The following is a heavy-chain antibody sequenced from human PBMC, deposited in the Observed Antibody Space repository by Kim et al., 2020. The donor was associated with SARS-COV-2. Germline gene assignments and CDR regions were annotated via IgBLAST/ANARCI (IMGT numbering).Heavy chain of an antibody. V-gene: IGHV3-21*01. J-gene: IGHJ4*02. Sequence: GGSLRLSCAASGFTFSSYSMNWVRQAPGKGLEWVSSISSSSSYIYYADSVKGRFTISRDNAKNSLYLQMNSLRAEDTAVYYCARDRIVVVTAQIADYWGQGTLVTVSS. D-gene: IGHD2-21*02. CDR1: GFTFSSYS. CDR3: ARDRIVVVTAQIADY. CDR2: ISSSSSYI.